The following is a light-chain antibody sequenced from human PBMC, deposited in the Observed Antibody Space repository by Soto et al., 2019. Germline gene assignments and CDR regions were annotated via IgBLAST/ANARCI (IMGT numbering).Light chain of an antibody. J-gene: IGLJ2*01. CDR3: AAWDDSLSGPV. Sequence: QSVLTQPPSASGTPGQRVTLSFSGSSSNNGSNYVYWYQQLPGTAPKLLIYRNNQRPSGVPGRFSGSKSGTSASLAISGLRSEDEADDYCAAWDDSLSGPVFGGGTKLTVL. CDR1: SSNNGSNY. V-gene: IGLV1-47*01. CDR2: RNN.